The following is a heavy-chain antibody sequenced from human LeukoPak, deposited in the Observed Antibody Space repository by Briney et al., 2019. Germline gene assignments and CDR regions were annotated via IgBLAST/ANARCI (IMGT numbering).Heavy chain of an antibody. CDR1: GFTFSIYG. V-gene: IGHV3-21*01. J-gene: IGHJ6*03. CDR3: ARDRGSTNYYYYYMDV. D-gene: IGHD1-26*01. Sequence: GGSLRLSCAASGFTFSIYGMGWVRQAPGKGLEWVSSISDNGGNTYYADSVKGRFTISRDNAKNSLYLQMNSLRAEDTAVYYCARDRGSTNYYYYYMDVWGKGTTVTVSS. CDR2: ISDNGGNT.